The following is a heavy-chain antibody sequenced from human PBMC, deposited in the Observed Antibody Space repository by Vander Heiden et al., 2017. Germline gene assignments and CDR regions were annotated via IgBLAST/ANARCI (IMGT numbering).Heavy chain of an antibody. V-gene: IGHV3-74*01. CDR2: INSDGSST. CDR1: AFTFSGYW. J-gene: IGHJ4*02. D-gene: IGHD1-26*01. Sequence: EVQLVESGGGFVQPGGSLHLPCAASAFTFSGYWMHWVRQAPGKGLVWVSRINSDGSSTSYADSVKGRFTISRDNAKNTLYLQMNSLRAEDTAVYYCASGVVGARGGYWGQGTLVTVSS. CDR3: ASGVVGARGGY.